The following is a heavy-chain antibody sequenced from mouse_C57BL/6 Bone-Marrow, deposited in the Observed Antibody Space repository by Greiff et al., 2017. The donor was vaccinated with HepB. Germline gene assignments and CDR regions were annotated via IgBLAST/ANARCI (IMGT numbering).Heavy chain of an antibody. J-gene: IGHJ2*01. CDR3: ARYCGSSYDFDY. CDR1: GYAFSSSW. D-gene: IGHD1-1*01. CDR2: IYPGDGDT. Sequence: QVQLQQSGPELVKPGASVKISCKASGYAFSSSWMNWVKQRPGKGLEWIGRIYPGDGDTNYNGKFKGKATLTADKSSSTAYMQLSSLTSEDSAVYYCARYCGSSYDFDYWGQGTTLTVSS. V-gene: IGHV1-82*01.